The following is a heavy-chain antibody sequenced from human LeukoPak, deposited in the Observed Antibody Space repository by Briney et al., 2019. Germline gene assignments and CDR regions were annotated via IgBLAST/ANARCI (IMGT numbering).Heavy chain of an antibody. CDR3: ARDDILTGSRGTFYYYMDV. CDR1: GFNFNTYW. J-gene: IGHJ6*03. CDR2: ISSSSSYI. Sequence: GGSLRLSCAASGFNFNTYWMSWVRQAPGKGLEWVSSISSSSSYIYYADSVKGRFTISRDNAKNSLYLQMNSLRAEDTAVYYCARDDILTGSRGTFYYYMDVWGKGTTVTVSS. V-gene: IGHV3-21*01. D-gene: IGHD3-9*01.